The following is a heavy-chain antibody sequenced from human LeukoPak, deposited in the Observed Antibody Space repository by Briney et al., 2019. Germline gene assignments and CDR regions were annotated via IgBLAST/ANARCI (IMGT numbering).Heavy chain of an antibody. D-gene: IGHD1-7*01. J-gene: IGHJ4*02. CDR1: GDTVSDTY. V-gene: IGHV5-51*01. Sequence: GESLQISFQASGDTVSDTYLVWVRQMAGKGLEWMGIVYFDGSDTRYSPSFQGQVTISVDQSISRAYLQWTSLKTSDTAMYYCARVLHGNSLHYWGQGTLVTVSS. CDR3: ARVLHGNSLHY. CDR2: VYFDGSDT.